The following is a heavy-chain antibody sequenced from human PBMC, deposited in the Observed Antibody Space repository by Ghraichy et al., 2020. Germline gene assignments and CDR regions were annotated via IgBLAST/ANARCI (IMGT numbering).Heavy chain of an antibody. D-gene: IGHD6-19*01. CDR2: IKQDGSEK. Sequence: GGSLRLSCAASGFTFSSYWMSWVRQAPGKGLEWVANIKQDGSEKYYVDSVKGRFTISRDNAKNSLYLQMNSLRAEDTAVYYCARDSPDSSGWSFYYMDVWGKGTTVTVSS. CDR3: ARDSPDSSGWSFYYMDV. V-gene: IGHV3-7*01. J-gene: IGHJ6*03. CDR1: GFTFSSYW.